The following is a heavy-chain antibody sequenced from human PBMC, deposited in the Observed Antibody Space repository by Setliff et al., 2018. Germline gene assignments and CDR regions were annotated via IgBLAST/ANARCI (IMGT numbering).Heavy chain of an antibody. D-gene: IGHD3-22*01. CDR1: GYTFTNYG. CDR2: INNYNFNT. J-gene: IGHJ4*02. CDR3: ARINFYVSSGYYYAPEL. V-gene: IGHV1-18*01. Sequence: ASVKVSCKSSGYTFTNYGITWVRQAPGQGLEWMGWINNYNFNTQYAQKFQGRITVTTDTSTTTAYMELRSLRAGDTAVYYCARINFYVSSGYYYAPELWGQGTTVTVSS.